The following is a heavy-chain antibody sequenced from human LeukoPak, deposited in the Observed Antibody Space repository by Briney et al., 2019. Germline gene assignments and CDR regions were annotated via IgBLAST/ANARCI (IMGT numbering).Heavy chain of an antibody. CDR3: AGYCSGGSCYGDDY. CDR2: INPSGGST. CDR1: GYSFTSQG. J-gene: IGHJ4*02. D-gene: IGHD2-15*01. Sequence: ASVKVSCKASGYSFTSQGMNWVRQAPGQGLEWMGIINPSGGSTSYAQKFQGRVTMTRDMSTSTVYMELSSLRSEDTAVYYCAGYCSGGSCYGDDYWGQGTLVTVSS. V-gene: IGHV1-46*01.